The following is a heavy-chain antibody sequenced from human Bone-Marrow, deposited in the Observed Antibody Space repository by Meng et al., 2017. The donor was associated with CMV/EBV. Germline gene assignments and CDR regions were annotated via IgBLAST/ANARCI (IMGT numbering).Heavy chain of an antibody. D-gene: IGHD1-26*01. CDR1: GYTFTGYY. CDR2: INPNSGGT. Sequence: ASVKVSCKASGYTFTGYYMHWVRQAPGQGLEWVGWINPNSGGTNSAQEFQGRVTVTRDTSISTVYMELSWLSSGDTAVYYCARGSGSYFGNWFDPWGQGTLVTVSS. J-gene: IGHJ5*02. V-gene: IGHV1-2*02. CDR3: ARGSGSYFGNWFDP.